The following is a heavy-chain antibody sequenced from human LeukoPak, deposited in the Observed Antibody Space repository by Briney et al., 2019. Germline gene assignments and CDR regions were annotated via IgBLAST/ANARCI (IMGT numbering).Heavy chain of an antibody. V-gene: IGHV5-51*01. CDR1: GYSFTSYW. J-gene: IGHJ6*02. CDR3: ARLRYSGYDHYYYGMDV. D-gene: IGHD5-12*01. CDR2: IYPGDSDT. Sequence: GESLKISCKGSGYSFTSYWIGWVRLMPGKGLEWMGIIYPGDSDTRYSPSFQGQVTISADKSISTAYLQWSSLKASDTAMYYCARLRYSGYDHYYYGMDVWGQGTTVTVSS.